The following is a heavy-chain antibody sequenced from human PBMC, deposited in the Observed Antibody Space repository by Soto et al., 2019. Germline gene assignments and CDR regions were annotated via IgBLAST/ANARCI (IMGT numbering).Heavy chain of an antibody. J-gene: IGHJ6*02. CDR1: GFTFSDWY. Sequence: GGSLRLSCAASGFTFSDWYMSWIRQAPGKGLEWVSYISPTGTNADYADSVKGRFTISRDNGRNSLYLQMNGLRAEDTAVYYCARGNYGLDVWGQGTTVTVSS. CDR2: ISPTGTNA. V-gene: IGHV3-11*06. CDR3: ARGNYGLDV.